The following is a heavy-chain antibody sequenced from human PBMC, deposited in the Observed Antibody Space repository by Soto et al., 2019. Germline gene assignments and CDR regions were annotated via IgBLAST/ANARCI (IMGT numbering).Heavy chain of an antibody. V-gene: IGHV4-61*01. D-gene: IGHD5-12*01. CDR1: GGSVSSGSYY. J-gene: IGHJ6*02. CDR2: IYYSGST. Sequence: SETLSLTCTVSGGSVSSGSYYWSWIRQPPGKGLVWIGYIYYSGSTNYNPSLKSRVTISVDTSKNQFSLKLSSVTAADTAVYYCARSPDIVATIRYYYYYGMDVWGQGTTVTVSS. CDR3: ARSPDIVATIRYYYYYGMDV.